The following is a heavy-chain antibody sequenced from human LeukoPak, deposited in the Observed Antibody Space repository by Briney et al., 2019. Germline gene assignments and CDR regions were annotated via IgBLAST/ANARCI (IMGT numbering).Heavy chain of an antibody. J-gene: IGHJ4*02. Sequence: GGSLRLSCAASGFTFSSYAMSWVRQAPGKGLEWVSATSGSGGSTYYADSVKGRFTISRDNSKNTLYLQMNSLRAEDTAVYYCAKHWYYYDSSGYYFDYWGQGTLVTVSS. CDR3: AKHWYYYDSSGYYFDY. CDR1: GFTFSSYA. V-gene: IGHV3-23*01. D-gene: IGHD3-22*01. CDR2: TSGSGGST.